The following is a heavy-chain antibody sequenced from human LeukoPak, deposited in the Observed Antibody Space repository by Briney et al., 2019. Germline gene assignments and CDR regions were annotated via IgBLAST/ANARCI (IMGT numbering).Heavy chain of an antibody. Sequence: GGSLRLSCAASGFSFNTYGMHRVRQAPGKGLEWVAFIQYDGSNEFYADSVKGRFTISRDNSKNTLYLQMSSLRAEDTAVYYCAKDLSANDCLNTRCYRASDYWGQGTLVTVSS. V-gene: IGHV3-30*02. CDR1: GFSFNTYG. CDR2: IQYDGSNE. D-gene: IGHD2-2*01. CDR3: AKDLSANDCLNTRCYRASDY. J-gene: IGHJ4*02.